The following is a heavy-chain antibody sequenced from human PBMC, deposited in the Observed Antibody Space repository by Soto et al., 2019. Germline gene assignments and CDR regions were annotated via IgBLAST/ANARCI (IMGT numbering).Heavy chain of an antibody. D-gene: IGHD3-10*01. CDR3: ARGVDAGVDY. V-gene: IGHV1-8*01. CDR1: GYTFANYD. J-gene: IGHJ4*02. Sequence: ASVKVSCKASGYTFANYDINWLRQAAGQGLEWMGWMSPSSGDTGYAQKFQGRVTMTRDTSINTAYVELSSLRSEDTALYYCARGVDAGVDYLGQGTLLPISS. CDR2: MSPSSGDT.